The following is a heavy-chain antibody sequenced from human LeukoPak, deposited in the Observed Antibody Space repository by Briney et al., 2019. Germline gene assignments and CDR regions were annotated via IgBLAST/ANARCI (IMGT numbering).Heavy chain of an antibody. V-gene: IGHV3-23*01. CDR2: ISGSGGGT. CDR3: ARNDRYSSSPRYYFDY. Sequence: GGSLRLSCAASGFTFSSYAMSWVRQAPGKGLEWVSVISGSGGGTNYADSVKGQFTISRDSSKNTLYLQMNSLRAEDTAVYYCARNDRYSSSPRYYFDYWGQGTLVTVSS. J-gene: IGHJ4*02. D-gene: IGHD6-13*01. CDR1: GFTFSSYA.